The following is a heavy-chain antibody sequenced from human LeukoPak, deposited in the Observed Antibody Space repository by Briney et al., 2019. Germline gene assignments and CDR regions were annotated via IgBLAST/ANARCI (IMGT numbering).Heavy chain of an antibody. CDR1: GGSISGFY. D-gene: IGHD2-21*02. J-gene: IGHJ4*02. V-gene: IGHV4-59*08. CDR2: IHYSGST. Sequence: SETLSLTCTVSGGSISGFYWSGIRQPPGKGLEWIGYIHYSGSTNYNPSLKSRVIISLDTSKNQFSLRLSSVTAADTAVYYCARHARKRLTSNWDFWGQGTLVTVSS. CDR3: ARHARKRLTSNWDF.